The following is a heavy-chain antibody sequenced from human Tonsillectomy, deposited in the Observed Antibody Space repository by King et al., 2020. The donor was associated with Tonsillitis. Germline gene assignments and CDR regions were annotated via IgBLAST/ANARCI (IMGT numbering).Heavy chain of an antibody. D-gene: IGHD5-18*01. CDR2: IHKGGTTI. V-gene: IGHV3-48*01. CDR1: GFTFSSYS. CDR3: ARDPHSLDY. Sequence: VQLVESGGGLVQPGGALRLSCSASGFTFSSYSMNWVRQAPGKGLEGVSYIHKGGTTIYYADSVKGRFTISRDNAKNSLSLQMSSLRAEDTAVYYCARDPHSLDYWGQGTLVTVSS. J-gene: IGHJ4*02.